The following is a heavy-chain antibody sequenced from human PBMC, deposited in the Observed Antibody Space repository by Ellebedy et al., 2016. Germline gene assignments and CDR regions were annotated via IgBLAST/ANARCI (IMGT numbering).Heavy chain of an antibody. V-gene: IGHV5-10-1*01. Sequence: GGSLRLSCKGSGYSFTSYWITWVRQMPGKGLEWMGRIDPSDSYTNYSPSFQGHVTISVDKSISTAYLQWSTLKVSDNAMYYCARQGWGIFGAGDYWGQGTLVTVSS. D-gene: IGHD3-3*01. J-gene: IGHJ4*02. CDR2: IDPSDSYT. CDR1: GYSFTSYW. CDR3: ARQGWGIFGAGDY.